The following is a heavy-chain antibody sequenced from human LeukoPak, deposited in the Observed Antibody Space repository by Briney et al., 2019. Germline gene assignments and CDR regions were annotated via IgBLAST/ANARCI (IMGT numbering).Heavy chain of an antibody. Sequence: GGSLRLSCAASGFAFRTYAMNWVRQAPGKGLEWVSSISGSRVRSYNYYADSVKGRFTISRDNGKNSLYLQMNSRRVEDTAVYYCARDGGMDVWGQGTTVTVSA. CDR3: ARDGGMDV. CDR2: ISGSRVRSYN. J-gene: IGHJ6*01. V-gene: IGHV3-21*06. CDR1: GFAFRTYA.